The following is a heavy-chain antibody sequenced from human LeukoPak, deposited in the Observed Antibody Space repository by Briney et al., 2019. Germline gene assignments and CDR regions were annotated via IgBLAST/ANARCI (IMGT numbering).Heavy chain of an antibody. CDR3: ARGSSLGGSWFDP. V-gene: IGHV3-48*03. CDR1: GFIFSGYE. Sequence: GGSLRLSCSASGFIFSGYEMNWVRQAPGKGRVWVSYISSSGTTRYYADSVKGRFTISRDNAKNSLYLQMNSLRDEDTAVYYCARGSSLGGSWFDPWGQGTLVTVSS. CDR2: ISSSGTTR. D-gene: IGHD2-2*01. J-gene: IGHJ5*02.